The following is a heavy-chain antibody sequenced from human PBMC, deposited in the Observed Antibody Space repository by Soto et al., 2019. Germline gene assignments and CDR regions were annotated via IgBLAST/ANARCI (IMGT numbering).Heavy chain of an antibody. CDR1: GFTFSSYG. J-gene: IGHJ4*02. Sequence: GGSLRLSCAASGFTFSSYGMHWVRQAPGKGLEWVAVISYDGSNKYYADSVKGRFTISRDNSKNTLYLQMNSLRAEDTAVYYCAKEHHDYALLTHLDYWGQGTLVTVSS. CDR2: ISYDGSNK. V-gene: IGHV3-30*18. CDR3: AKEHHDYALLTHLDY. D-gene: IGHD4-17*01.